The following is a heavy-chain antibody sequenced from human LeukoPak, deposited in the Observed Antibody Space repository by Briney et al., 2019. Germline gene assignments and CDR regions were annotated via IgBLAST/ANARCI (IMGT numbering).Heavy chain of an antibody. V-gene: IGHV3-66*01. CDR3: ARVQEIDYYGMDV. D-gene: IGHD2-21*01. J-gene: IGHJ6*02. CDR2: IYSGGST. CDR1: GGSISSYY. Sequence: ETLSLTCTVSGGSISSYYWSWIRQPPGKGLEWVSVIYSGGSTYYADSVKGRFTISRDNSKNTLYLQMNSLRAEDTAVYYCARVQEIDYYGMDVWGQGTTVTVSS.